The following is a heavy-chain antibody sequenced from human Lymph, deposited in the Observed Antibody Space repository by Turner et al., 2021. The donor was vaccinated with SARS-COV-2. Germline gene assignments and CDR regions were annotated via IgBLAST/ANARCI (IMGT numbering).Heavy chain of an antibody. CDR3: AGGSAGGDV. CDR2: VWFDGSNK. J-gene: IGHJ6*02. Sequence: QVQLVESGGGVVRPGRSLTLSCAASGFTFSTYGMHWVRQAPGKGLEWVAMVWFDGSNKYYADSVKGRFTISRDNSKNTRYLQMNNLRAEDTAVYYCAGGSAGGDVWGQGTTVTVSS. CDR1: GFTFSTYG. V-gene: IGHV3-33*01. D-gene: IGHD6-13*01.